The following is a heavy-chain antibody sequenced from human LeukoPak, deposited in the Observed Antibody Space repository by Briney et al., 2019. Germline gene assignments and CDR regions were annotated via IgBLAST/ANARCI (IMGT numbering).Heavy chain of an antibody. Sequence: PGGSLSLSCAASGFTFSSYSMNWVRPAPGKGLDGVSSISSSSSYIYYADSVKGRFTISRDNAKNSLYLQMNSLRAEDTAVYYCARGSTMVRGVGGYWGQGTLVTVSS. CDR1: GFTFSSYS. CDR2: ISSSSSYI. V-gene: IGHV3-21*01. CDR3: ARGSTMVRGVGGY. J-gene: IGHJ4*02. D-gene: IGHD3-10*01.